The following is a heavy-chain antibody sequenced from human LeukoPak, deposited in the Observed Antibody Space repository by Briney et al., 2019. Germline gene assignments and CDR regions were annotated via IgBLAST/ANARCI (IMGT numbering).Heavy chain of an antibody. D-gene: IGHD3-10*01. CDR3: ARDRSYGSGSLDIDY. Sequence: GGSLRLSCAASGFTFSSYWMSWVRQAPGKGLEWVANIKQDGSEKYYVDSVKGRFAISRDNAKNSLYLQMNSLRVEDTAVYYCARDRSYGSGSLDIDYWGQGTLVTVSS. J-gene: IGHJ4*02. CDR1: GFTFSSYW. CDR2: IKQDGSEK. V-gene: IGHV3-7*01.